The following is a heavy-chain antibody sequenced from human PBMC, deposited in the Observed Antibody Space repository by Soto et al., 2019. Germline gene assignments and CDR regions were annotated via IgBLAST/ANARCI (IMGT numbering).Heavy chain of an antibody. Sequence: ASVKVSCKASGNTFTSFGVTWVRQAPGQGLEWMGWISAYTDDPNYAQKFQGRVTMTIDTSTSTAYLDLRSLTSDDTAVYYCARVIPGAEAWFDPWGQGTLVTVSS. V-gene: IGHV1-18*01. CDR1: GNTFTSFG. CDR2: ISAYTDDP. D-gene: IGHD2-2*01. J-gene: IGHJ5*02. CDR3: ARVIPGAEAWFDP.